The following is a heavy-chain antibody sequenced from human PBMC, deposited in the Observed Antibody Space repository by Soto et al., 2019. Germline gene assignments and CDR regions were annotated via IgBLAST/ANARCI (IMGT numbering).Heavy chain of an antibody. CDR1: GFTFSSYA. CDR3: AKDPPGYCSSTSCDAFDI. J-gene: IGHJ3*02. Sequence: GGSLRLSCAASGFTFSSYAMSWVRQAPGKGLEWVSAISGSGGSTYYADSVKGRFTISRDNSKNTLYLQMNSLSAEDTAVYYCAKDPPGYCSSTSCDAFDIWGKGTMVTVSS. CDR2: ISGSGGST. V-gene: IGHV3-23*01. D-gene: IGHD2-2*01.